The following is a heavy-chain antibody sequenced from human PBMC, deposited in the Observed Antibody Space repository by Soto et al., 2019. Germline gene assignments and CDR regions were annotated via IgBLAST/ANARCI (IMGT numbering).Heavy chain of an antibody. V-gene: IGHV1-2*02. Sequence: ASVKVSCKASGYTFTGYYMHWVRQAPGQGLEWMGWINPNSGGTNYAQKFQGRVTMTRDTSISTAYMELSRLGSDDTAVYYCARVRYYYDSSGYYSFDYWGQGTLVTVSS. CDR1: GYTFTGYY. D-gene: IGHD3-22*01. CDR2: INPNSGGT. CDR3: ARVRYYYDSSGYYSFDY. J-gene: IGHJ4*02.